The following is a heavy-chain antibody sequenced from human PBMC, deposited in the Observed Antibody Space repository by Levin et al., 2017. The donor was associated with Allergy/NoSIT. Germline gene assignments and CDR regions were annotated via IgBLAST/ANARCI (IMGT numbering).Heavy chain of an antibody. D-gene: IGHD2-15*01. CDR3: TRHGGDCSGGSCYSGNYGMDV. V-gene: IGHV3-73*01. J-gene: IGHJ6*02. CDR2: IRTKPNTYAT. Sequence: GGSLRLSCAASGFTFSGSAMHWVRQASGKGLEWVGRIRTKPNTYATAYAASVKGRFTISRDDSKNTAYLQMNSLKDEDTAVYYCTRHGGDCSGGSCYSGNYGMDVWGQGITVTVSS. CDR1: GFTFSGSA.